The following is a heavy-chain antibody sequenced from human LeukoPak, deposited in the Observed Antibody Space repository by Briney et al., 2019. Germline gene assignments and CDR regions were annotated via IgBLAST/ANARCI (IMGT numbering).Heavy chain of an antibody. CDR3: AKAGLWRFDD. CDR1: GFTFSTSW. J-gene: IGHJ4*02. Sequence: HPGGSLRLSCEASGFTFSTSWIHWVRQAPGEGLVWVSRMNGDGTTINYADSVKGRFTVSRDNAKNTLYLQMNSLRAEDTAVYFCAKAGLWRFDDWGQGTLVTVSS. V-gene: IGHV3-74*01. CDR2: MNGDGTTI. D-gene: IGHD3-10*01.